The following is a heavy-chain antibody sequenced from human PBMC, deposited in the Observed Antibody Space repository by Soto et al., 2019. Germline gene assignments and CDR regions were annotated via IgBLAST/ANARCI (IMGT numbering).Heavy chain of an antibody. D-gene: IGHD6-19*01. CDR3: ARVGSSGRRYFDY. J-gene: IGHJ4*02. CDR2: IIPILGTA. V-gene: IGHV1-69*01. Sequence: QVQLVQSGAEVKKPGSSVKVSCKASGGTFSSYAISWVRQAPGQGLEWMGGIIPILGTANYAQKLQGRVTITADESTSTAYMELSSLRSEETAVYYCARVGSSGRRYFDYWGQGTLVTVSS. CDR1: GGTFSSYA.